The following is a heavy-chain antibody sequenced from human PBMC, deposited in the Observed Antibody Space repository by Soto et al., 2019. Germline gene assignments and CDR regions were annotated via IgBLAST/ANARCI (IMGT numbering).Heavy chain of an antibody. CDR2: ISSSSSTI. CDR1: GFTFSSYS. Sequence: PGGSLRLSCAASGFTFSSYSMNWVRQAPGKGLDWVSYISSSSSTIYYADSVKGRFTISRDNAKNSLYLQMNSLRDEDTAVYYCARDRVDTAMVNYYYYGMDVWGQGTTVTVCS. J-gene: IGHJ6*02. CDR3: ARDRVDTAMVNYYYYGMDV. D-gene: IGHD5-18*01. V-gene: IGHV3-48*02.